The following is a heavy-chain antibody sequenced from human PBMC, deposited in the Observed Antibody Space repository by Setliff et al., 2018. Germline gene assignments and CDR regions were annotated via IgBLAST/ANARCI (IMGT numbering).Heavy chain of an antibody. V-gene: IGHV3-33*01. D-gene: IGHD2-15*01. Sequence: PGGSLRLSCAASGFTFSRYGMHWVRQAPGKGLEWVAVIWYAGSTKYYEDSVKGRFTISRDNSKNTLYMQMNSLRADDTAVYYCARGGNLIYYFDYWGQGTLVTVSS. CDR3: ARGGNLIYYFDY. CDR1: GFTFSRYG. CDR2: IWYAGSTK. J-gene: IGHJ4*02.